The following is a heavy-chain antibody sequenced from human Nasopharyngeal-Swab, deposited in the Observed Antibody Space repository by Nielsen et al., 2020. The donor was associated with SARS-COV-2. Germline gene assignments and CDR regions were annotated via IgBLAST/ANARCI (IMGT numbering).Heavy chain of an antibody. CDR3: ARHPWQLWFPGWFDP. V-gene: IGHV4-4*02. Sequence: SETLSLTCPVSGGSVSNDDWWTWVRQPPGKGLEWIGEIHHSGSANYNPSLKSRVTMSVDKSKNQFSLKLSSVTAADTAVYYCARHPWQLWFPGWFDPWGQGTLVTVSS. CDR2: IHHSGSA. D-gene: IGHD5-18*01. CDR1: GGSVSNDDW. J-gene: IGHJ5*02.